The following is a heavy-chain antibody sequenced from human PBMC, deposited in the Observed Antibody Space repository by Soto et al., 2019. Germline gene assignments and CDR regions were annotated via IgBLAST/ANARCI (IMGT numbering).Heavy chain of an antibody. CDR2: IIPILGIA. J-gene: IGHJ4*02. Sequence: VKVCCKASGGTFSSYTISWVRQAPGQGLEWMGRIIPILGIANYAQKFQGRVTITADKSTSTAYMELSSLRSEDTAVYYCARGHMREYYDFRFDYWGQGTLVTVSS. D-gene: IGHD3-3*01. CDR3: ARGHMREYYDFRFDY. V-gene: IGHV1-69*02. CDR1: GGTFSSYT.